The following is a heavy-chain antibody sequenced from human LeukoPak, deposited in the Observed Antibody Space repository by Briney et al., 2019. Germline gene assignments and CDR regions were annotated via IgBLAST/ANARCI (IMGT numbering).Heavy chain of an antibody. J-gene: IGHJ4*02. CDR1: GYRFSHFW. V-gene: IGHV5-51*01. D-gene: IGHD6-13*01. CDR2: IYPDDSDT. Sequence: GESLKISCKGSGYRFSHFWVGWVRQMPGKGLEWMGIIYPDDSDTRYSPSLQGQVTISADKSISTAYLQWSSLKASDTAMYYCAIGQGSSSWYGTDYWGQGTLVTVSS. CDR3: AIGQGSSSWYGTDY.